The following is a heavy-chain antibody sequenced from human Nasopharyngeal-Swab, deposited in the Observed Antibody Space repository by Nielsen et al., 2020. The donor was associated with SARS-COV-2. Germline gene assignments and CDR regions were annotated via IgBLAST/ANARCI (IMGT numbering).Heavy chain of an antibody. Sequence: GESPNISCPASGFPFRDFGMHWVRPAPGKGPEWVGVIWHDGSEKYYPGPVKGRFTISRDNSRDTLYLQMNSLSAEDTAVYYCARDRGGGSYFDFDYWGQGILVTVSS. V-gene: IGHV3-33*01. J-gene: IGHJ4*02. D-gene: IGHD1-26*01. CDR3: ARDRGGGSYFDFDY. CDR1: GFPFRDFG. CDR2: IWHDGSEK.